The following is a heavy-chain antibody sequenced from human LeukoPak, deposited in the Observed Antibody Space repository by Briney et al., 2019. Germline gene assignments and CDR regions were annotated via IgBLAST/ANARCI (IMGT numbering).Heavy chain of an antibody. D-gene: IGHD3-22*01. J-gene: IGHJ4*02. CDR2: ISWNSGSI. Sequence: GGSLRLSCAASGFTFDDYAMHWVRQAPGKGLEWVSGISWNSGSIGYADSVKGRFTISRDNAKNSLYLQMNSLRAEDTALYYCAKDSLQYYYDSSGYSPFDYWGQGTPVTVSS. CDR1: GFTFDDYA. V-gene: IGHV3-9*01. CDR3: AKDSLQYYYDSSGYSPFDY.